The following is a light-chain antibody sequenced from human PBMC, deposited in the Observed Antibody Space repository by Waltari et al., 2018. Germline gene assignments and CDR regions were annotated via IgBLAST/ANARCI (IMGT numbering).Light chain of an antibody. CDR3: QTGGHGTGV. CDR2: VNSDGSH. J-gene: IGLJ3*02. V-gene: IGLV4-69*01. Sequence: QLVLTQSPSASASLGASVKLTCTLSSGHSSNVIAWLQQQPEKGPRYLMKVNSDGSHSKGDEIPDRFSGSSSGTERYLTISSRQSEDEAYYYCQTGGHGTGVFGGGTKLTVL. CDR1: SGHSSNV.